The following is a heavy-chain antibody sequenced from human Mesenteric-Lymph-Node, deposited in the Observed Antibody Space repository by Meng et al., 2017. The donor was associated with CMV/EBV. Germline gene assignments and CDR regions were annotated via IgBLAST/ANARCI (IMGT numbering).Heavy chain of an antibody. CDR1: GYTFTSYD. V-gene: IGHV1-8*02. J-gene: IGHJ4*02. D-gene: IGHD1-1*01. CDR3: ATGGPGTSGTTIDY. CDR2: MNPNSGNT. Sequence: ASVKVSCKASGYTFTSYDINWVRQATGQGLEWMGWMNPNSGNTGYAQKFQGRVTMTRDTSISTVYMELSSLTSDDTALYYCATGGPGTSGTTIDYWGQGTLVTVSS.